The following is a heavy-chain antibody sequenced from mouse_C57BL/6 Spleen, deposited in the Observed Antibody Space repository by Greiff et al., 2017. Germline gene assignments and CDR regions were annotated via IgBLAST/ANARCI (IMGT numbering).Heavy chain of an antibody. CDR1: GYTFTSYW. J-gene: IGHJ3*01. D-gene: IGHD3-2*02. Sequence: QVQLQQPVAELVMPGASVKLSCKASGYTFTSYWMHWVKQRPGQGLEWIGEIDPSDSYTNYNQKFKGKSTLTVDKSSSTAYMQLSSLPSEDTAVYYCARNCASQDTEFAYWGQGTLVTVSS. CDR2: IDPSDSYT. V-gene: IGHV1-69*01. CDR3: ARNCASQDTEFAY.